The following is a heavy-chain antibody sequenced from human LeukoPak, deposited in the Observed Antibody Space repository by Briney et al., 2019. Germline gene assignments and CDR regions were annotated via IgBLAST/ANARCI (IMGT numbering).Heavy chain of an antibody. D-gene: IGHD1-26*01. CDR3: ARDGDGYSGSYRRRYYFDY. V-gene: IGHV3-30*04. J-gene: IGHJ4*02. CDR2: ISHDGGNK. Sequence: GGSLRLSCAASGFSFSTYAIHWVRQAPGKGLEWVAVISHDGGNKYHADSVKGRFTISRDNSKNTLYLQMNSLRAEDTAVYYCARDGDGYSGSYRRRYYFDYWGQGTLVTVSS. CDR1: GFSFSTYA.